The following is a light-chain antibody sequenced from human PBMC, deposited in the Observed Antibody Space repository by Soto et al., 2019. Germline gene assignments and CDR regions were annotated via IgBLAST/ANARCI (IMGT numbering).Light chain of an antibody. CDR2: KGT. Sequence: QSALAQPASVSGSPGQSITISCTGTSSEVGAYNSVSWYQHHPHKAPQVIMYKGTQRPYGGSNRFSGSTSGNAASLTISGLQSDDEADYFCCSSAPYSTYFFGTGTKITF. CDR1: SSEVGAYNS. J-gene: IGLJ1*01. CDR3: CSSAPYSTYF. V-gene: IGLV2-23*01.